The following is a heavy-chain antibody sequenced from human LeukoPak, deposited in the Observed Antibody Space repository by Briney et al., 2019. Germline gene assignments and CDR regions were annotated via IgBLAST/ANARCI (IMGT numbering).Heavy chain of an antibody. D-gene: IGHD3-3*01. CDR1: GGSINSALYY. Sequence: SQTLSLTWTVFGGSINSALYYWAWIRQPPEQQLEWIGSVSHDGISKYSPSLGGRVSLSADTSKNAFFMEVHSVTAADSDIYYCARHTIFCSFIQCSPFDPWGQGTLVTVSS. V-gene: IGHV4-39*01. J-gene: IGHJ5*02. CDR3: ARHTIFCSFIQCSPFDP. CDR2: VSHDGIS.